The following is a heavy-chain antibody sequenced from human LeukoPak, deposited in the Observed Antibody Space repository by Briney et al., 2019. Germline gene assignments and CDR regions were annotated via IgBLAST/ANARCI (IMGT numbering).Heavy chain of an antibody. D-gene: IGHD2-15*01. J-gene: IGHJ3*02. CDR1: GGSISSYY. CDR2: IYYSGST. CDR3: ARDSVAVAGDRAFDI. V-gene: IGHV4-59*01. Sequence: SDTLSLTCTVSGGSISSYYWSWIRQPPGKGLECIGYIYYSGSTNYNPSLKSRVTISVDSSKTQFSLKLSSVTAADTAVYYCARDSVAVAGDRAFDIWGHGTMVTVSS.